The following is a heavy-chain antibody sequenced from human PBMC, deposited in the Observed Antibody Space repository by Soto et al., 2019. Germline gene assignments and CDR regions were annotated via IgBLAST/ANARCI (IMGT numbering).Heavy chain of an antibody. CDR3: AKDQPSAAITMIVVVTRDYYGMDV. CDR1: GFTFSSYG. D-gene: IGHD3-22*01. J-gene: IGHJ6*02. CDR2: ISYDGSNK. V-gene: IGHV3-30*18. Sequence: PGGSLRLSCAASGFTFSSYGMHWVRQAPGKGLEWVAVISYDGSNKYYADSVKGRFTISRDNSKNTLYLQMNSLRAEDTAVYYCAKDQPSAAITMIVVVTRDYYGMDVWGQGTTVTVSS.